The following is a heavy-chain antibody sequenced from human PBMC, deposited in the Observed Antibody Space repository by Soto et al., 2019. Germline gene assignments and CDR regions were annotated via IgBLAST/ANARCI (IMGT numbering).Heavy chain of an antibody. CDR2: INAGNGNT. D-gene: IGHD6-6*01. CDR3: ARDNDGAQFASSYNGL. V-gene: IGHV1-3*01. CDR1: GYTFTSYA. J-gene: IGHJ4*02. Sequence: ASVKVSCKASGYTFTSYAMHWVRQAPGQRLEWMGWINAGNGNTKYSQKFQGRVTITRDTSASTAYMELNSLRVEDTAVYYCARDNDGAQFASSYNGLWGQGTLVTVSS.